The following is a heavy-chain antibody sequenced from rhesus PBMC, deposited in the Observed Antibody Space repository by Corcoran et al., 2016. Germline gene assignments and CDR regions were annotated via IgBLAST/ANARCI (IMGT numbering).Heavy chain of an antibody. Sequence: QVQLQESGPRLVKPSETLSLSCAVSGGSISSGYHYYWSWIRQHPGKRLEWIGYITDCWSTSYNTSLKSRVTISRDTSKNPFSLRLTSVTAADTALYSGVRGTMVAYFFDDWGQGVLVTVSS. CDR2: ITDCWST. CDR3: VRGTMVAYFFDD. J-gene: IGHJ4*01. CDR1: GGSISSGYHYY. D-gene: IGHD4-17*01. V-gene: IGHV4-122*02.